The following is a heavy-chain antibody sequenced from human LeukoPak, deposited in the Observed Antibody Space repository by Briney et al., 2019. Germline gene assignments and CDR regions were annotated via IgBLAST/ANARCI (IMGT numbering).Heavy chain of an antibody. V-gene: IGHV4-30-2*01. Sequence: SETLSLTCTVSGGSISSGGYYWSWIRQPPGKGLEWIGYIYHSGSTYYNPSLKSRVTISVDRSKNQFSLKLSSVTAADTAVYYCASGGYCSSTSCSGIAAAGTPPDYWGQGTLVTVSS. CDR3: ASGGYCSSTSCSGIAAAGTPPDY. J-gene: IGHJ4*02. D-gene: IGHD2-2*01. CDR1: GGSISSGGYY. CDR2: IYHSGST.